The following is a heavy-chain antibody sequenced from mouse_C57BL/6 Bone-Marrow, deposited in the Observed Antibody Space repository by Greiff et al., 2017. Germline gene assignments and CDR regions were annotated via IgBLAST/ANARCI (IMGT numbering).Heavy chain of an antibody. Sequence: QVQLQQPGAELVMPGASVKLSCKASGYTFTSYWMNWVKQRPGPGLEWIGEIDPSDSYTNYNQQFKGKSTLTVDKSSSTAYMQLSSLTSEDSAVYYGARDGSSYNYAMDYWGQGTSVTVSS. CDR2: IDPSDSYT. CDR3: ARDGSSYNYAMDY. J-gene: IGHJ4*01. D-gene: IGHD1-1*01. V-gene: IGHV1-69*01. CDR1: GYTFTSYW.